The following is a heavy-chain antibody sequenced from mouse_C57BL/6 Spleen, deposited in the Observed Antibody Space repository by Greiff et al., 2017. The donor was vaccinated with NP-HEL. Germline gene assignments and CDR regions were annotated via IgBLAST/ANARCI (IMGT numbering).Heavy chain of an antibody. J-gene: IGHJ2*01. CDR1: GYTFTSYW. CDR3: ARGKLPDY. V-gene: IGHV1-53*01. Sequence: VQLQQPGTELVKPGASGYTFTSYWMHWVKQRPGQGLEWIGNINPSNGGTNYNEKFKSKATLTVDKSSSTAYMQLSSLTSEDSAVYYCARGKLPDYWAKAPLSQSPQ. D-gene: IGHD2-1*01. CDR2: INPSNGGT.